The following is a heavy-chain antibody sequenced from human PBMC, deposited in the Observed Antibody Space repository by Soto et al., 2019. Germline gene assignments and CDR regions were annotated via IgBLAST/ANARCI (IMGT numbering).Heavy chain of an antibody. CDR3: AKGSRDIVVVPAAIRLTYYYYYGMDV. D-gene: IGHD2-2*01. Sequence: GGSLRLSCAASGFTFSSYAMSWVRQAPGKGLEWVSAISGSGGSTYYADSVKGRFTNSRDNSKNTLYLQMNSLRAEDTAVYYCAKGSRDIVVVPAAIRLTYYYYYGMDVWGQGTTVTVSS. CDR1: GFTFSSYA. J-gene: IGHJ6*02. V-gene: IGHV3-23*01. CDR2: ISGSGGST.